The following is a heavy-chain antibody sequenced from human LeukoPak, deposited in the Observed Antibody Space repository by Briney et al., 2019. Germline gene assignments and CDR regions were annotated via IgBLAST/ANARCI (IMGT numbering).Heavy chain of an antibody. D-gene: IGHD3-3*01. CDR3: ARRHYDFWSGYSLDQPKNDAFDI. CDR1: GGSISSYY. Sequence: SETLSLTCTVSGGSISSYYWSWIRQPPGKGLEWIGYIYYSGSTNYNPSLKSRVTISVDTSKNQFPLKLSSVTAADTAVYYCARRHYDFWSGYSLDQPKNDAFDIWGQGTTVTVSS. CDR2: IYYSGST. J-gene: IGHJ3*02. V-gene: IGHV4-59*08.